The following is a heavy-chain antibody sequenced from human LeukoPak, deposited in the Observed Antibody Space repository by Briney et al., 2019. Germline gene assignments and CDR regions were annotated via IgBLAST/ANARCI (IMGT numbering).Heavy chain of an antibody. D-gene: IGHD3-10*01. V-gene: IGHV3-23*03. Sequence: GGSLRLSCAASGFTFSSYAMYWVRQAPGKGLEWVSVIYSGGSTYYADSVKGRFTISRDNSKNTLYLQMNSLRAEDTAVYYCAKDSGVTYYYGSGSATYLENWGQGTLVTVSS. CDR1: GFTFSSYA. J-gene: IGHJ1*01. CDR3: AKDSGVTYYYGSGSATYLEN. CDR2: IYSGGST.